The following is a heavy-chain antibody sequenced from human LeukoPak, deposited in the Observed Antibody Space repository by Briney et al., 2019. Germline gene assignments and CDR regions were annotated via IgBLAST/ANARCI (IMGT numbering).Heavy chain of an antibody. CDR2: ISGSGGST. J-gene: IGHJ4*02. CDR1: GFTFSSYA. CDR3: AKDSRGAVVPAAT. D-gene: IGHD2-2*01. V-gene: IGHV3-23*01. Sequence: GGSLRLSCAASGFTFSSYAMSWVRQAPGKGLEWVSAISGSGGSTYYADSVKGRFTISRDNSKNTLYLQMNSLRAEDTAVCYCAKDSRGAVVPAATWGQGTLVTVSP.